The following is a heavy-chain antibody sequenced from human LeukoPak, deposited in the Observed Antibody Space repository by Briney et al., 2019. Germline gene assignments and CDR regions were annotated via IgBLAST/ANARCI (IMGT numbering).Heavy chain of an antibody. V-gene: IGHV3-48*03. CDR3: AKSWNYYDSSGDDALDI. D-gene: IGHD3-22*01. Sequence: GGSLRLPCAASGFTFSSYEMNWVRQAPGKGLEWVSYISSSGSTIYYADSVKGRFTISRDNSKNTLYLQMNSLRVEDTAVYYCAKSWNYYDSSGDDALDIWGQGTMVTVSS. CDR1: GFTFSSYE. CDR2: ISSSGSTI. J-gene: IGHJ3*02.